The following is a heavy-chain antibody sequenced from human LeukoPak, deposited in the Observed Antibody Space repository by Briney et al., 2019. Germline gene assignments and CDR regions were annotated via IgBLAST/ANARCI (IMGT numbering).Heavy chain of an antibody. CDR1: GGIFSTYA. CDR3: ARDRGPITDAFDI. J-gene: IGHJ3*02. D-gene: IGHD5-24*01. Sequence: GASVKVSCKASGGIFSTYAISWVRQAPGQGLEWMGEIIPMFGTANYAQRFQGRVTITTDESTSTAYMELSSLRSEDTAVYYCARDRGPITDAFDIWGQGTMVTVSS. V-gene: IGHV1-69*05. CDR2: IIPMFGTA.